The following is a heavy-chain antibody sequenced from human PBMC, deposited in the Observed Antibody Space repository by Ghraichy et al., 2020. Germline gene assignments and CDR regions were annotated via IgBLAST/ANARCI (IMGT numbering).Heavy chain of an antibody. J-gene: IGHJ6*02. V-gene: IGHV3-21*01. Sequence: GGSLRLSCAASGFTFSSYSMNWVRQAPGKGLEWVSSISSSSSSIYYADSVKGRFTISRDNAKNSLYLQMNSLRAEDTAVFYCARNLYGITASYYYYGMDVWGQGTTVTVSS. D-gene: IGHD1-20*01. CDR1: GFTFSSYS. CDR3: ARNLYGITASYYYYGMDV. CDR2: ISSSSSSI.